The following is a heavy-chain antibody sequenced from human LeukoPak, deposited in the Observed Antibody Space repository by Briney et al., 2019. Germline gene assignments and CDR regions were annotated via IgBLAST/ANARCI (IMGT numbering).Heavy chain of an antibody. D-gene: IGHD2-21*02. CDR1: GFTFSDYN. Sequence: PGGSLRLSCAASGFTFSDYNMHWVRQAPGKGLDWVALMSPDGNKKYYADSVKGRFTISRDNSKNTVDLQLNSLRAEDTAVYYCASEAAYCGGDCYPSYFDYWGQGTLVTVSS. CDR2: MSPDGNKK. J-gene: IGHJ4*02. V-gene: IGHV3-30-3*01. CDR3: ASEAAYCGGDCYPSYFDY.